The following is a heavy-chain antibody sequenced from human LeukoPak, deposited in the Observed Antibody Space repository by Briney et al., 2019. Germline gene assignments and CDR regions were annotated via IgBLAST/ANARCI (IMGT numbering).Heavy chain of an antibody. CDR1: GYTFTIYG. Sequence: ASVTVSFKASGYTFTIYGISWVRQAPGQGLEWMGWICAYNGNTNYSQKHQGRVTMTTDTATSTAYMELRSLRSDDTAVYYCARDPDAYYDFWSGYYGYYYYYGMDVWGQGTTVTVSS. CDR2: ICAYNGNT. D-gene: IGHD3-3*01. CDR3: ARDPDAYYDFWSGYYGYYYYYGMDV. V-gene: IGHV1-18*01. J-gene: IGHJ6*02.